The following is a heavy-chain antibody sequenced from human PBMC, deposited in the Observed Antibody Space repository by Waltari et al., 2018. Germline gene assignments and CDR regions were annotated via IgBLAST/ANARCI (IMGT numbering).Heavy chain of an antibody. Sequence: EVQMLESGGGLVQPGGSLRLSCAASGFTFSSSARGWVRQVPGKGLEWVSAISGSGDATYYADSVKGRFTMSRDNSNNRLYLQMNSLRAEDTAIYYCAKDKAAIVYWFDPWGQGTLVTVSS. CDR1: GFTFSSSA. V-gene: IGHV3-23*01. CDR3: AKDKAAIVYWFDP. J-gene: IGHJ5*02. D-gene: IGHD2-2*01. CDR2: ISGSGDAT.